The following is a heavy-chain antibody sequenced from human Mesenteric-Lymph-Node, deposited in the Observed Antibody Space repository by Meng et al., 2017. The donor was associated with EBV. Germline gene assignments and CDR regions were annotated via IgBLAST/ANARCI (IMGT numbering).Heavy chain of an antibody. CDR2: VNHAGTT. D-gene: IGHD3-16*01. CDR3: AALGSFASSIDP. Sequence: GQLRKGATGLLKPSGTLSLTCAGYCGSFSDYYWTWIRQPPGKGLEWIGEVNHAGTTIYNPSLESRVTISVDTSKNQFSLKLTSVTAADTAVYSCAALGSFASSIDPWGQGTLVTVSS. CDR1: CGSFSDYY. V-gene: IGHV4-34*01. J-gene: IGHJ5*02.